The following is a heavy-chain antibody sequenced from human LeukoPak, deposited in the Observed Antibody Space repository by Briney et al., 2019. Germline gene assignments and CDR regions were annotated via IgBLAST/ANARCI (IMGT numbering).Heavy chain of an antibody. V-gene: IGHV3-23*01. CDR1: GLTFSNRA. J-gene: IGHJ4*02. D-gene: IGHD1-26*01. CDR2: ISISGNKI. Sequence: PGGSLRLACVVSGLTFSNRAMTWVRQAPGKGLEWVSGISISGNKILYADSVKGRFTISRDNSKNTLFLQMNSLQTEDTGVYFCASELRPNDYGGQGTLVSVS. CDR3: ASELRPNDY.